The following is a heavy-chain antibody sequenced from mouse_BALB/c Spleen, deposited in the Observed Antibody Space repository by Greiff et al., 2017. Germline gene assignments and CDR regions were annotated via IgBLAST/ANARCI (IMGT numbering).Heavy chain of an antibody. V-gene: IGHV1-9*01. CDR3: ARGGLVLRVAY. J-gene: IGHJ3*01. Sequence: QVQLQQSGAELMKPGASVKISCKATGYTFSSYWIEWVKQRPGHGLEWIGEILPGSGSTNYNEKFKGKATFTADTSSNTAYMQLSSLTSEDSAVYYCARGGLVLRVAYWGQGTLVTVSA. CDR2: ILPGSGST. CDR1: GYTFSSYW. D-gene: IGHD1-1*01.